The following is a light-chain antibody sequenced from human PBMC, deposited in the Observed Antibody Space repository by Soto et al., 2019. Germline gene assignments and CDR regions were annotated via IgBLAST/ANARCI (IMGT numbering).Light chain of an antibody. CDR3: QQYNSYAPWT. CDR2: KAS. J-gene: IGKJ1*01. Sequence: DIQRTQSPSTLSASVGDRVTITCRASQSISSWLAWSQQKPGKAPKLLIYKASSLESGVPSRFSGSGSGKEFTLTIRSLQPYDFETYYWQQYNSYAPWTFGQGTKVELK. V-gene: IGKV1-5*03. CDR1: QSISSW.